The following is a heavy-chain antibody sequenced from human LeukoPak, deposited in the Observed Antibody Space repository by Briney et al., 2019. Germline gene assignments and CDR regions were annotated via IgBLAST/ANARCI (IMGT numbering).Heavy chain of an antibody. D-gene: IGHD2-2*01. Sequence: PGGSLRLSCAASRFTFSNFAMSRVRQAPGKGLEWVSAISGSGGSTYYADSVKGRFTISRDNSKNALFLQMNSLRAEDTAVYYCAKSGPYCSNTSCNYFDYWGQGTLVTVSS. J-gene: IGHJ4*02. V-gene: IGHV3-23*01. CDR3: AKSGPYCSNTSCNYFDY. CDR1: RFTFSNFA. CDR2: ISGSGGST.